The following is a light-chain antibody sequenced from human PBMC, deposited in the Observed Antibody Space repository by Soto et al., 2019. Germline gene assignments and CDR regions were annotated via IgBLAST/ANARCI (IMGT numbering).Light chain of an antibody. CDR1: QNINSW. V-gene: IGKV1-5*03. J-gene: IGKJ1*01. CDR2: KAS. Sequence: DVQMTQSPSTLSASTGDRVTITCRASQNINSWLAWYHKKPGTAPKLLLYKASSLESGVPSRFSGSGCGTEFILTIRSLQPEDFLNYYGQQYNSYSPWTFGQGTKV. CDR3: QQYNSYSPWT.